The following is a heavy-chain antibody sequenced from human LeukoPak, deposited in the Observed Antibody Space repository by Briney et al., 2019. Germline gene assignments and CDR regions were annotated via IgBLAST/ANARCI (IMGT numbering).Heavy chain of an antibody. CDR3: VKGGGDSSGWYYYYGMDV. CDR1: GFTFSSYA. V-gene: IGHV3-64D*06. J-gene: IGHJ6*02. Sequence: PGGSLTLSCSASGFTFSSYAMHWVRQAPGKGLEYVSSITSTGHSTYYADSVKGRFTISRDNSQNTLYLQMSSLRAEDAAVYYCVKGGGDSSGWYYYYGMDVWGQGTPVTVSS. CDR2: ITSTGHST. D-gene: IGHD6-19*01.